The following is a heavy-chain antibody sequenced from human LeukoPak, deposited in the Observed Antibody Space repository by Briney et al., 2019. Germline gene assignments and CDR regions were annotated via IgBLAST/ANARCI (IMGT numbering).Heavy chain of an antibody. V-gene: IGHV3-30-3*01. CDR2: ISYDGSNT. CDR1: GFTFSSYA. D-gene: IGHD6-6*01. J-gene: IGHJ4*02. CDR3: ARDQAARPFYYFDY. Sequence: PGGSLRLSCGASGFTFSSYAMHWVRQAPGKGLEWVAVISYDGSNTYYADSVKGRFTISRDNSKNTLYLQMNSLRAEDTAVYYCARDQAARPFYYFDYWGQGTLVTVSS.